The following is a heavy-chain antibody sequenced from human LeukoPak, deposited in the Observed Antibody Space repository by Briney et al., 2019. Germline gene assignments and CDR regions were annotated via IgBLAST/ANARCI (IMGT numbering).Heavy chain of an antibody. CDR3: ARDLGYKSSWSPFGD. CDR1: GGSISSYY. D-gene: IGHD6-13*01. CDR2: IYYSGNT. Sequence: PSETLSLTCTVSGGSISSYYWSWIRQPPGKGLEWIGYIYYSGNTDYNPSLKSRVTISVDTSKNQFSLRLSSLTAADTAVYYCARDLGYKSSWSPFGDWGQGTLVTVSS. J-gene: IGHJ4*02. V-gene: IGHV4-59*01.